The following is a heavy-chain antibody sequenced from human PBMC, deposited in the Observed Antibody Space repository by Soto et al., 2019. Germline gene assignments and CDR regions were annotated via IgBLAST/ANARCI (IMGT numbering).Heavy chain of an antibody. CDR2: ISAHNGNT. CDR1: GYGFTTYG. D-gene: IGHD1-1*01. Sequence: QVHLVQSGAEVKKPGASVKVSCKGSGYGFTTYGITWVRQAPGQGLEWMAWISAHNGNTNYAQKLQGRVTVTRDTSTSTAPMELRSLRSDDTAVYYWARGRYGDYWGQGALVTVSS. CDR3: ARGRYGDY. V-gene: IGHV1-18*01. J-gene: IGHJ4*02.